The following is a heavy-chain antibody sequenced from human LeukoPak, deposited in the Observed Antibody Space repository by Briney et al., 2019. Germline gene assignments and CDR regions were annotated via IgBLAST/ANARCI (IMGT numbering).Heavy chain of an antibody. CDR1: GFSFSDAW. CDR3: TTPPD. Sequence: GGSLRLSCTASGFSFSDAWMTWVRQAPGKGLEWVGRIKPRTSGGTTDYAAPVKGRFTIPRDDSKNTVYLQMNSLETEDTAVYYCTTPPDWGQGTLVTVSS. J-gene: IGHJ4*02. V-gene: IGHV3-15*01. CDR2: IKPRTSGGTT.